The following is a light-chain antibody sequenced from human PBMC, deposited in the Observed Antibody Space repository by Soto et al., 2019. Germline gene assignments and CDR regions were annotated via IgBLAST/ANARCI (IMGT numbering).Light chain of an antibody. Sequence: DIPLTQSPSFLSASVGDRVTITCRASQDINTYLAWYQQKPGKAPKLLIFAASTLQNGVPSRFSGSGSGTEFTVTITNLQPEDFATYYCQQRKSYPITFGQGTRLEIK. J-gene: IGKJ5*01. CDR2: AAS. CDR3: QQRKSYPIT. CDR1: QDINTY. V-gene: IGKV1-9*01.